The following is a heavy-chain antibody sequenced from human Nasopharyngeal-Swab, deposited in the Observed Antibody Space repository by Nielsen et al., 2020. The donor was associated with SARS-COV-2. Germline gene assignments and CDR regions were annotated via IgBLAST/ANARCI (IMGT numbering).Heavy chain of an antibody. D-gene: IGHD3-22*01. Sequence: GESLKISCAASGFSFSSYWMTWVRQAPGKGLEWVANLNKDGSETYYVDSVKGRFTISRDNAKNSLYLQMNSLRAEDTAVYYCARDQTYDSSGPDLSFDYWGQGTLVTVSS. CDR2: LNKDGSET. J-gene: IGHJ4*02. V-gene: IGHV3-7*03. CDR1: GFSFSSYW. CDR3: ARDQTYDSSGPDLSFDY.